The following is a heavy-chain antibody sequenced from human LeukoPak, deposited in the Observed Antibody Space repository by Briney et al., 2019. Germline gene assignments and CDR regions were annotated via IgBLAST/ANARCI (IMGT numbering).Heavy chain of an antibody. Sequence: SETLSLTCAVYVEPFSNYFWSWIRQSPGKGLEWIGEINHSGSTNYNSSLTSRVTISVDTSKNQFSLNLSSVTAADTAIYYCARGPPTVTRKKQQRTFLDYFHHWGQGTLVTVSS. V-gene: IGHV4-34*01. CDR2: INHSGST. CDR1: VEPFSNYF. J-gene: IGHJ1*01. D-gene: IGHD4-17*01. CDR3: ARGPPTVTRKKQQRTFLDYFHH.